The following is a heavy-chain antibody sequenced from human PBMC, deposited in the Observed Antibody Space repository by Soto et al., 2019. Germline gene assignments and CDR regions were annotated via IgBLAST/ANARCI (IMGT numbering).Heavy chain of an antibody. CDR3: ANVGLKDYGACYIAFDI. CDR2: ISGSGGST. Sequence: GGSLRLSCAASGFTFRSYAMSWVRQAPGKGLKWVSAISGSGGSTYYADSVKGRFTISRDNSKNTLYLQMNSLRDEDTAVYYCANVGLKDYGACYIAFDIWGQGQRVSV. CDR1: GFTFRSYA. V-gene: IGHV3-23*01. D-gene: IGHD4-17*01. J-gene: IGHJ3*02.